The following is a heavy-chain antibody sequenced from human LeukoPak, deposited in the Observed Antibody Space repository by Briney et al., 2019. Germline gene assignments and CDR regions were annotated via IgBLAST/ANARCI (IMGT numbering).Heavy chain of an antibody. D-gene: IGHD6-13*01. CDR1: GFTFSSYA. Sequence: SGGSLRLSCAASGFTFSSYAMSWVRQAPGKGLEWVSAISGSGGSTYYADSVKGRFTISRDNSKNTLYLQMNSLRAEDTAVYYCAKRSGQQLVLFAIDYWGQGTLVTVSS. CDR3: AKRSGQQLVLFAIDY. CDR2: ISGSGGST. V-gene: IGHV3-23*01. J-gene: IGHJ4*02.